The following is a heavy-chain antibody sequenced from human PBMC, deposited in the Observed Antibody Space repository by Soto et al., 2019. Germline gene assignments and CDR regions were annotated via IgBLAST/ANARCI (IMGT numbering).Heavy chain of an antibody. CDR1: GFTFRSSS. CDR3: ARDQKLKPSNNWFDP. J-gene: IGHJ5*02. D-gene: IGHD1-1*01. CDR2: ISSSSSYI. V-gene: IGHV3-21*01. Sequence: GGSLRLSCAAAGFTFRSSSMNWVPQAPGKGLEWVSSISSSSSYIYYADSVKGRFTISRDNAKNSLYLQMNSLRAEDTAVYYCARDQKLKPSNNWFDPWGEGNLVTVSS.